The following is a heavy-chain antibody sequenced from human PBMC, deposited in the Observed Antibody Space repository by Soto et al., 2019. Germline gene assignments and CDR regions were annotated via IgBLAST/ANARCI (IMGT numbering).Heavy chain of an antibody. CDR1: GGSISSYD. CDR2: MYNTGST. CDR3: ARDLWGYCGADCYPLDV. V-gene: IGHV4-59*01. J-gene: IGHJ6*02. D-gene: IGHD2-21*02. Sequence: QVRLQESGPGLVKPTETLSLTRTVSGGSISSYDWSWIRQPTGKGLEWIGYMYNTGSTIYNPSLKSRVTISVDTSKNQFSLKLNSVTAADTAVYYCARDLWGYCGADCYPLDVWGQGTTVTVSS.